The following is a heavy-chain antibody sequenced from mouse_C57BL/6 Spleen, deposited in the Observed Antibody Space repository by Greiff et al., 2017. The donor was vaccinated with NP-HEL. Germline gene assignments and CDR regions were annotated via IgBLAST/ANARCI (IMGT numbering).Heavy chain of an antibody. J-gene: IGHJ3*01. Sequence: EVMLVESGGGLVKPGGSLKLSCAASGFTFSDYGMHWVRQAPEKGLEWVAYISSGSSTIYYADTVKGRFTISRDNAKNTLFLQMTSLRSEDTAMYYCARGDYYGSSYDQFAYWGQGTLVTVSA. D-gene: IGHD1-1*01. V-gene: IGHV5-17*01. CDR2: ISSGSSTI. CDR3: ARGDYYGSSYDQFAY. CDR1: GFTFSDYG.